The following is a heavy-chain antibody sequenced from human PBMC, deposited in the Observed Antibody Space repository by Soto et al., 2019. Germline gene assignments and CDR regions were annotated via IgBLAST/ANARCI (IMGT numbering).Heavy chain of an antibody. Sequence: QVQLVQSGAEVKKPGASVKVSCKASGYTFSSYDINWVRQATGQGLEWMGWMNPNTGNTVYAQKYQGRVTMTRNTSISTADMELSSLRSEYTAVYYCARERAYGMDVWGQGTTVTVSS. CDR1: GYTFSSYD. J-gene: IGHJ6*02. CDR3: ARERAYGMDV. V-gene: IGHV1-8*01. CDR2: MNPNTGNT.